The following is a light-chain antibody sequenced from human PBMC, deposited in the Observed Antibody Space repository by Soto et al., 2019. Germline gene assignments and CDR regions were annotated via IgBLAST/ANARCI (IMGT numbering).Light chain of an antibody. J-gene: IGLJ1*01. CDR2: EVR. V-gene: IGLV2-14*01. CDR1: SGDIGGYDY. CDR3: SSYTSNNTPV. Sequence: QSVLSQAASVSGCRCQSNTICWAGSSGDIGGYDYVSWYQHHPGKGPRLMIYEVRNRPSGVSNRFSGSKSGNTASLTISGLQTEDEADYYCSSYTSNNTPVFGTGTKVTVL.